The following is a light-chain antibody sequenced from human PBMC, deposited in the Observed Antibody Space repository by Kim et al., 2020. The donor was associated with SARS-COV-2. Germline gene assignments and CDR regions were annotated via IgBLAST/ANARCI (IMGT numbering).Light chain of an antibody. CDR1: SLRSYY. J-gene: IGLJ2*01. V-gene: IGLV3-19*01. Sequence: SSELTQDPAVSVALGQTVRITCQGDSLRSYYASWYQQKPGQAPVLVIYGKNNRPSGIPDRFSGSSSGNTASLTITGAQAEDEAEYYCNSRDSRGNHVVF. CDR3: NSRDSRGNHVV. CDR2: GKN.